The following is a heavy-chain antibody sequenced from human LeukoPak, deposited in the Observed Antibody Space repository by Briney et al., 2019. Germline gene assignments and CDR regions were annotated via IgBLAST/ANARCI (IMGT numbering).Heavy chain of an antibody. V-gene: IGHV3-48*01. CDR1: GFTFSSYS. CDR3: AKVFGSYYDSSGYYYDY. D-gene: IGHD3-22*01. CDR2: ISSSSSTI. Sequence: GGSLRLSCAASGFTFSSYSMNWVRQAPGKGLEWVSYISSSSSTIYYADSVKGRFTISRDNSKNTLYLQMNSLRAEDTAVYYCAKVFGSYYDSSGYYYDYWGQGTLVTVSS. J-gene: IGHJ4*02.